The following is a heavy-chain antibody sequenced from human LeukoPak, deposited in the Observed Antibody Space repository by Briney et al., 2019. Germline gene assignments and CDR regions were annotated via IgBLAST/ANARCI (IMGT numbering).Heavy chain of an antibody. CDR3: AKASRGYSVNY. CDR1: GFTFDDYA. CDR2: ISWNSGSI. J-gene: IGHJ4*02. D-gene: IGHD6-25*01. Sequence: PGGSLRLSCAASGFTFDDYAMHWVRQAPGKGLEWVSGISWNSGSIGYADSVKGRFTISRDNAKNSLYLQMNSLRAEDTALYYCAKASRGYSVNYWGQGTLVTVSS. V-gene: IGHV3-9*01.